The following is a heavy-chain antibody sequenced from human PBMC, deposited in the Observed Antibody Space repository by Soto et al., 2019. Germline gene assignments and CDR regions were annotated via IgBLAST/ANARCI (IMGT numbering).Heavy chain of an antibody. V-gene: IGHV4-4*07. CDR2: LSTSGRT. CDR1: GDSFGNFY. J-gene: IGHJ5*01. Sequence: PSETLSLTCTVSGDSFGNFYWSWIRQPAGKGLESIGRLSTSGRTNYSPSLQSRVTMSLDTSKNRFSLRLTSVTAADTAVYFCARGRYCLTGRCFPNWFDSWGQGTLVTVSS. CDR3: ARGRYCLTGRCFPNWFDS. D-gene: IGHD2-15*01.